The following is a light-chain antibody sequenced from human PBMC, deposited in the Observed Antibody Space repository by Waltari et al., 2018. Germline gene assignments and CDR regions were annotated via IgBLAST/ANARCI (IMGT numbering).Light chain of an antibody. CDR3: QHYESLPVT. CDR2: HAT. J-gene: IGKJ1*01. V-gene: IGKV3-20*01. Sequence: EIVLTQSPGTLSLSPGERATLSFRASQRISKYLSWYQQKPGQAPRLLIYHATSRSAGIPDRFSGSGYGTDFSLTISRLEPEDFAVYYCQHYESLPVTFGQGTKVEIK. CDR1: QRISKY.